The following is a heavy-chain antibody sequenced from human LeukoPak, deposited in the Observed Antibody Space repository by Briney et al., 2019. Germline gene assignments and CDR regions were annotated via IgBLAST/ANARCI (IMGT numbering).Heavy chain of an antibody. J-gene: IGHJ4*02. CDR1: GFTFSSYG. Sequence: PGGSLRLSCAASGFTFSSYGMHWVRQAPGKGLEWVAFIRYDGSNKFYADSVKGRFTISRDNSKNTLYLQINSLRAEDTAVYYCAKWRDDYYDSSEAYWGQGTLVTVSS. CDR2: IRYDGSNK. D-gene: IGHD3-22*01. CDR3: AKWRDDYYDSSEAY. V-gene: IGHV3-30*02.